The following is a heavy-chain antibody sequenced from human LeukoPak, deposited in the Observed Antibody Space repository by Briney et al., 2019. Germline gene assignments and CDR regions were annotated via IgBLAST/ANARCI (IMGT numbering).Heavy chain of an antibody. CDR2: IYYSGST. CDR3: AREPHRNMDV. V-gene: IGHV4-39*07. CDR1: GGSISSSSYY. D-gene: IGHD1-26*01. Sequence: SETLSLTCTVSGGSISSSSYYWGWIRQPPGKGLEWIGSIYYSGSTYYNPSLKSRVTISVDTSKNQFSLKLSSVTAVDTAVYYCAREPHRNMDVWGKGTTVTVSS. J-gene: IGHJ6*03.